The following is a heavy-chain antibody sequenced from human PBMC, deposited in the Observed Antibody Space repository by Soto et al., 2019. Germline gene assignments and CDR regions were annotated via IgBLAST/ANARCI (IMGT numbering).Heavy chain of an antibody. Sequence: QEQLVQSAAEVKKPGASVKVSCMTSGYTFNDYEINWVRQATGQGLEWIGWMNPNSGETGYAQRFQGXVTMTTSSSLSTDYLXLSSLTSDDXXXXXXXXXAMPARPRXXXXXXXWG. CDR1: GYTFNDYE. D-gene: IGHD2-2*01. J-gene: IGHJ5*01. CDR3: XXXAMPARPRXXXXXXX. V-gene: IGHV1-8*02. CDR2: MNPNSGET.